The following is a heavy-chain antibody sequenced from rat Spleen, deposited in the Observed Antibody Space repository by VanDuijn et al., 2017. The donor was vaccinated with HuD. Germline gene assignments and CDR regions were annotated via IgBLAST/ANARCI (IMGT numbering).Heavy chain of an antibody. V-gene: IGHV5-17*01. CDR2: IIYDGSST. Sequence: EVQLVESGGGLVQPGRSLKLSCAASGFTFSDYAMAWVRQAPKKGLEWVATIIYDGSSTYYRDSVKGRFTISRDNAKSTLYLQMDSLRSEDTATYYCARHRYTTDYWGYWGQGVMVTVSS. CDR3: ARHRYTTDYWGY. CDR1: GFTFSDYA. J-gene: IGHJ2*01. D-gene: IGHD1-6*01.